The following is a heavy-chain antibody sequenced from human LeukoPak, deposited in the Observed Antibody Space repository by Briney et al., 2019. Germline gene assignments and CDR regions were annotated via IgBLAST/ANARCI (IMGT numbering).Heavy chain of an antibody. CDR3: ARGLAAAGIDNWFDP. J-gene: IGHJ5*02. Sequence: SETLSLTCTVSGGSVSSGSYYWSWIRQPPGKGLEWIGYIYYSGSTNYNPSLKSRVTISVGTSKNQFSLKLSSVTAADTAVYYCARGLAAAGIDNWFDPWGQGTLVTVSS. CDR2: IYYSGST. D-gene: IGHD6-13*01. V-gene: IGHV4-61*01. CDR1: GGSVSSGSYY.